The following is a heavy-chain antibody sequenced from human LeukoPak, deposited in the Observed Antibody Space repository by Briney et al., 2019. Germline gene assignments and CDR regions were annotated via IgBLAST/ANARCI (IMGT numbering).Heavy chain of an antibody. CDR2: IYPGDSDT. D-gene: IGHD3-10*01. J-gene: IGHJ5*02. CDR1: SSRSYY. CDR3: ARLWFGSGRYNWFDP. Sequence: SSRSYYWGWIRQPPGKGLEWMGIIYPGDSDTRYSPSFQGQVTISADKSISTAYLQWSSLKASDTAMYYCARLWFGSGRYNWFDPWGQGTLVTVSS. V-gene: IGHV5-51*01.